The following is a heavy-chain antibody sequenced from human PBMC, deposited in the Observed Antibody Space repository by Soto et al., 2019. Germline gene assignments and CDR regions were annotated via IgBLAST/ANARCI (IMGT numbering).Heavy chain of an antibody. CDR1: CGSVISGSYY. D-gene: IGHD3-3*01. CDR3: ARAINFDFWSDSQSGYYFDY. Sequence: PSETLSLTCTFSCGSVISGSYYWSWIRQPPGKGLEWIAYTSYSGTTNYNPSLKSRVTISVDTSKNQFSLKLSSVTAADTAVYYCARAINFDFWSDSQSGYYFDYWGRGTLVTVSS. J-gene: IGHJ4*02. V-gene: IGHV4-61*01. CDR2: TSYSGTT.